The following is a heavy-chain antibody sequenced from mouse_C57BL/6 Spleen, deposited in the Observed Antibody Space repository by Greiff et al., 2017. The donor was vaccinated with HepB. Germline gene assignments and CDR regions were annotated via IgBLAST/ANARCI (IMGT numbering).Heavy chain of an antibody. J-gene: IGHJ4*01. V-gene: IGHV1-59*01. D-gene: IGHD2-3*01. CDR1: GYTFTSYW. Sequence: QVQLQQPGAELVRPGTSVKLSCKASGYTFTSYWMHWVKQRPGQGLEWIGVIVPSDSYTNYNQKFKGKATLTVDTSSSTAYMQLSSLTSEDSAVYYCARRIYDGYYDYAMDYWGQGTSVTVSS. CDR2: IVPSDSYT. CDR3: ARRIYDGYYDYAMDY.